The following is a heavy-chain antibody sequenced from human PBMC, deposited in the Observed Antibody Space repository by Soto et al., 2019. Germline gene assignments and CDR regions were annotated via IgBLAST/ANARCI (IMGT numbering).Heavy chain of an antibody. J-gene: IGHJ4*02. CDR2: TRHDGSNT. CDR3: ARDGVGATTFFGYFDY. D-gene: IGHD1-26*01. Sequence: GGSLRLSCAASGFTFSGYGMHWVRQAPGKGLEWVAITRHDGSNTYYADSVRGRFTISRDNSKKTLYLQMDSLRAEDTAVYYCARDGVGATTFFGYFDYWGQGTLVTVSS. CDR1: GFTFSGYG. V-gene: IGHV3-30*02.